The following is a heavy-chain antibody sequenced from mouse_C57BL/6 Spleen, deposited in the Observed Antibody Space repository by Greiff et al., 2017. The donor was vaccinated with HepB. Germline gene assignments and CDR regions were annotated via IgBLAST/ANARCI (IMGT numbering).Heavy chain of an antibody. Sequence: EVQGVESGGGLVKPGGSLKLSCAASGFTFSSYAMSWVRQTPEKRLEWVATISDGGSYTYYPDNVKGRFTISRDNAKNNLYLQMSHLKSEDTAMYYCARRSMVTTGVFAYWGQGTLVTVSA. CDR2: ISDGGSYT. CDR3: ARRSMVTTGVFAY. CDR1: GFTFSSYA. D-gene: IGHD2-2*01. J-gene: IGHJ3*01. V-gene: IGHV5-4*03.